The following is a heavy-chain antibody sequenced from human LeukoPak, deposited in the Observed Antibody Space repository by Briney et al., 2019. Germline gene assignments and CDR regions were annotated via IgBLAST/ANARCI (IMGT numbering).Heavy chain of an antibody. CDR3: ARHGRPGYGGYENAFDI. Sequence: PSETLSLTCTVSGGSISSSTYYWDWIRQPPGQGLEWIGNTYDSGDTYYTPSLKSRVTMFVGTSKNQFSLKLSSVTAADTAVYYCARHGRPGYGGYENAFDIWGQGTMVTVSS. CDR1: GGSISSSTYY. V-gene: IGHV4-39*01. CDR2: TYDSGDT. D-gene: IGHD5-12*01. J-gene: IGHJ3*02.